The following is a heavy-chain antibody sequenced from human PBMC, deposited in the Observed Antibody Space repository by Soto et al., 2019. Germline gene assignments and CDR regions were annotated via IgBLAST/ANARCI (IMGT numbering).Heavy chain of an antibody. D-gene: IGHD3-10*01. CDR3: AKDSGSMVRGPYYMDV. CDR1: GFTFSSYG. Sequence: GGSLRLSCAASGFTFSSYGMHWVRQAPGKGLEWVAVISYDGSNKYYADSVKGRFTISRDNSKNTLYLQMNSLRAEDTAVYYCAKDSGSMVRGPYYMDVWGKGTTVTVS. J-gene: IGHJ6*03. CDR2: ISYDGSNK. V-gene: IGHV3-30*18.